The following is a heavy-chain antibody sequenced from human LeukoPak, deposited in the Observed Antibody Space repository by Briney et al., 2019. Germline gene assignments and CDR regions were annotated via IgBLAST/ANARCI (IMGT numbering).Heavy chain of an antibody. Sequence: SETLSLTCTVSGVSIYSHDWSWIRQSPGKGLEWLGYSHYSGDTRYNPSLKSRVTISLDTPKSQFSLKLSSVTAADTAVYYCARAPLYSGGSGWSIYYFYAMDVWGQGTTVTVSS. V-gene: IGHV4-59*11. CDR3: ARAPLYSGGSGWSIYYFYAMDV. CDR2: SHYSGDT. J-gene: IGHJ6*02. CDR1: GVSIYSHD. D-gene: IGHD6-19*01.